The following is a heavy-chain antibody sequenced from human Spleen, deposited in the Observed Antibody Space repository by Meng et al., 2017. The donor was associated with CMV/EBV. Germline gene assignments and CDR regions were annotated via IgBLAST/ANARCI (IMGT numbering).Heavy chain of an antibody. CDR2: INPSGGST. J-gene: IGHJ6*02. Sequence: ASVKVSCKASGYTFTSYYMHWVRQAPGQGLEWMGIINPSGGSTNYAQKFQGRVTITADKSTSTAYMELSSLRSEDTAVYYCARDPGGKYGMDVWGQGTTVTVSS. CDR3: ARDPGGKYGMDV. CDR1: GYTFTSYY. D-gene: IGHD1-14*01. V-gene: IGHV1-46*01.